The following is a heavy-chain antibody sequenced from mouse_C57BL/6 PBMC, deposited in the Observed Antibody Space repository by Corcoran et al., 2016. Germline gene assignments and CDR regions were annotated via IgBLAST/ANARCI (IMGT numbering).Heavy chain of an antibody. CDR2: VYPYNGGT. CDR3: ARSDDGYYGYAMDY. Sequence: EVQLQQSGPVLMKPGSSVKVSCKASGFTFTDYNMPWVRQSHGKSLEWIGLVYPYNGGTSYNQKFTGKATLTVDTSSSTAYMELNSLTSGDSAVYYCARSDDGYYGYAMDYWGQATSVTVSS. J-gene: IGHJ4*01. CDR1: GFTFTDYN. V-gene: IGHV1-36*01. D-gene: IGHD2-3*01.